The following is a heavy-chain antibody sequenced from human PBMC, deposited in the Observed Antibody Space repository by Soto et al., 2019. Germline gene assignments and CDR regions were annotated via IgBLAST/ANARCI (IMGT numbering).Heavy chain of an antibody. J-gene: IGHJ4*02. CDR1: GYTFTRYG. V-gene: IGHV1-18*01. CDR3: ARGYCSSTSCSGFDY. D-gene: IGHD2-2*01. CDR2: ISPYNGYT. Sequence: QVQLVQSGAEVKEPGASVRVSCKASGYTFTRYGISRVRQAPGQGLVWMGWISPYNGYTNYAQEVQGRVTMTTDTPTSTAYKDLRSLRSDDTAAYYCARGYCSSTSCSGFDYWGQGTLVTVSS.